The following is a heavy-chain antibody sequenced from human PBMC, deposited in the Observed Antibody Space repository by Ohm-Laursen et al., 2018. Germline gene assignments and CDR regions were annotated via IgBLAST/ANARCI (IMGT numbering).Heavy chain of an antibody. CDR3: AKRLKIGDRYTDAFDI. CDR2: LSYSGST. J-gene: IGHJ3*02. V-gene: IGHV4-59*01. CDR1: GGSISSYY. D-gene: IGHD2-21*01. Sequence: SQTLSLTCTVSGGSISSYYWSWIRQPPGRGLEWIGYLSYSGSTNYNPSLESRGIIFGDTSKNQFSLKLRSVTAADTAVYYCAKRLKIGDRYTDAFDIWGRGTVVIVSP.